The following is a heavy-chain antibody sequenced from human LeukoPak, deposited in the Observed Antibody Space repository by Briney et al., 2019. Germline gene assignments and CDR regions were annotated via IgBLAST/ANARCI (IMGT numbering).Heavy chain of an antibody. CDR2: NSGSGGGGST. V-gene: IGHV3-23*01. J-gene: IGHJ3*02. D-gene: IGHD4-17*01. Sequence: GGSLRLSCAASAFTFSSSAMSWVRQAAGKGLEWVANNSGSGGGGSTYYADSVKGRFTVSRDNARNSLELQMNSLRAEDTAVYYCARSRRDGDYLFNAFDIWGQGTMVTVSS. CDR3: ARSRRDGDYLFNAFDI. CDR1: AFTFSSSA.